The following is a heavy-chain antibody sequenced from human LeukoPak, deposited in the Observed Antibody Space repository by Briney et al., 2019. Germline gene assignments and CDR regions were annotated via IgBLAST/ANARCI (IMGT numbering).Heavy chain of an antibody. CDR3: ARGGQVGATGRAFDY. J-gene: IGHJ4*02. CDR1: GCTFSNYW. D-gene: IGHD1-26*01. CDR2: ISYDGSNK. V-gene: IGHV3-30*03. Sequence: GGSLRLSCAAAGCTFSNYWMHWVRQAPGKGLEWVAVISYDGSNKYYADSVKGRFTISRDNSKNTLYLQMNSLRAEDTAVYYCARGGQVGATGRAFDYWGQGTLVTVSS.